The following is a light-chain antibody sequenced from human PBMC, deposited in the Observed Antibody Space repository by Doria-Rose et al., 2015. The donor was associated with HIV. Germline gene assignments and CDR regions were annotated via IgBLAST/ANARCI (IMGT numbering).Light chain of an antibody. V-gene: IGKV3-20*01. CDR2: DGS. CDR3: HQYGTSWT. Sequence: TQSPGTLSLSPWERATLSCRASQSFSSTYLAWYQQKPGQAPSLLIYDGSTRVTGIPDRFSASGSGTDFTLTINRLEPEDFALYYCHQYGTSWTFGQGTKVEI. CDR1: QSFSSTY. J-gene: IGKJ1*01.